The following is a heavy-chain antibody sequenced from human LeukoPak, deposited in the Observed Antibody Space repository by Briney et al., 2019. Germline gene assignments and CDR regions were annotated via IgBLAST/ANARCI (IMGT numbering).Heavy chain of an antibody. D-gene: IGHD5-12*01. Sequence: PSETLSLTCAVDGGSFSGYYWSWIRQPPGKGLEWIGETNHSGSTNYNPSLKSRVTISVDTSKNQFSLKLSSVTAADTAVYYCASHGYSGYYFFDYWGQGTLVTVSS. CDR1: GGSFSGYY. CDR3: ASHGYSGYYFFDY. CDR2: TNHSGST. V-gene: IGHV4-34*01. J-gene: IGHJ4*02.